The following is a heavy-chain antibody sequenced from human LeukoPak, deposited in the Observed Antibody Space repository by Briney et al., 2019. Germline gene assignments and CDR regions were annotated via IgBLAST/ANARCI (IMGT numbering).Heavy chain of an antibody. CDR3: ARILSGYSGYDFDY. CDR2: MNPNSGNT. J-gene: IGHJ4*02. D-gene: IGHD5-12*01. Sequence: ASVKVSCKASGYTFTSYDINWVRQATGQGLEWMGWMNPNSGNTGYAQKFQGRVTMTRNTSISTAYMELSSLRSEDTAVYYCARILSGYSGYDFDYWGQGTLVTVSS. CDR1: GYTFTSYD. V-gene: IGHV1-8*02.